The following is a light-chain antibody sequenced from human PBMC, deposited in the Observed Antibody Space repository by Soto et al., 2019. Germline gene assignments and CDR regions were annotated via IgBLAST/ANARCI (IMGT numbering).Light chain of an antibody. CDR3: QHYNSYSEA. Sequence: DIQITQCPSTLSVSVGYMVTITFRASQTISSWLAWYQQKPGKAPKLLIYKASTLKSGVPSRFSGSGSGTEFTLTISSLQPDDFATYYCQHYNSYSEAFGQGTKVDIK. CDR2: KAS. CDR1: QTISSW. J-gene: IGKJ1*01. V-gene: IGKV1-5*03.